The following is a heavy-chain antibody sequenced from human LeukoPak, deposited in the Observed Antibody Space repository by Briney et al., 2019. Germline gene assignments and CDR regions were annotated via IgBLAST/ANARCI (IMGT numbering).Heavy chain of an antibody. V-gene: IGHV3-21*01. CDR3: ARDTFVDTAMANHDAFDI. CDR1: GFTFSSYS. J-gene: IGHJ3*02. Sequence: GGSLRLSCAASGFTFSSYSMNWVRQAPGKGLEWVSSISSSSSYIYYADSVKGRFTISRDNAKNSLYLQMNSLRAEDTAVYYCARDTFVDTAMANHDAFDIWGQGTMVTVSS. D-gene: IGHD5-18*01. CDR2: ISSSSSYI.